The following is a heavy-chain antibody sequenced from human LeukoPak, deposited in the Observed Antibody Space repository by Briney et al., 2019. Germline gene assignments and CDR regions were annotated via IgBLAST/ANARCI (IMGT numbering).Heavy chain of an antibody. D-gene: IGHD6-6*01. CDR2: ISYDGSNK. V-gene: IGHV3-30-3*01. CDR1: GFTFSSYA. Sequence: GGSLRLSCAASGFTFSSYAMHWVRQAPGKGLEWVAVISYDGSNKYYADSVKGRFTISRDNSKNTLYLQMNSLRAEDTAVYYCARAGLYSSSPPDYWGQGTLVTVSS. J-gene: IGHJ4*02. CDR3: ARAGLYSSSPPDY.